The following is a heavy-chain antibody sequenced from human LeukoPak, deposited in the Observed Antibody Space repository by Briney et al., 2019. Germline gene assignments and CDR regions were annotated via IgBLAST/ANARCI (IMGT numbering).Heavy chain of an antibody. D-gene: IGHD6-13*01. CDR3: AKDIAAAGMNWFDP. CDR1: GFTFDDYA. J-gene: IGHJ5*02. V-gene: IGHV3-9*01. CDR2: ISWNSGSI. Sequence: GGSLRLSCAASGFTFDDYAMHWVRQAPGKGLEWVSGISWNSGSIGYADSVKGRFTISRDNAKNSLYLQMNSLRAEDTALYYCAKDIAAAGMNWFDPWGQGTLVTVSS.